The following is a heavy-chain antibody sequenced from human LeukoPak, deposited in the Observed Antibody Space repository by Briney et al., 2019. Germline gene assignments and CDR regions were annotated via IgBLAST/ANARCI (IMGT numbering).Heavy chain of an antibody. D-gene: IGHD2-8*01. CDR3: ARQHGWKRMLMVYYYYYYMDV. Sequence: SETLSLTCTVSGGSISTSSYYWGWVRQPPGKGLEWIGSIYYSGSTYYNPSLKSRVTISVDTSKNQFSLKLSSVTAADTAVYYCARQHGWKRMLMVYYYYYYMDVWGKGTTVTISS. V-gene: IGHV4-39*01. CDR2: IYYSGST. CDR1: GGSISTSSYY. J-gene: IGHJ6*03.